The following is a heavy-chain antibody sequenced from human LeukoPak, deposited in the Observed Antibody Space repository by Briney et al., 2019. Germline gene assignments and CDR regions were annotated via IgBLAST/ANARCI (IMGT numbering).Heavy chain of an antibody. J-gene: IGHJ4*02. CDR3: AKAGLDWLSDSFDY. Sequence: SCKASGGTFSSYAISWVRQAPGQGLEWMAVISYDGSNKYYADSVKGRFTISRDNSKNTLYLQMNSLRAEDTAVYYCAKAGLDWLSDSFDYWGQGTLVTVSS. V-gene: IGHV3-30*16. D-gene: IGHD3-9*01. CDR1: GGTFSSYA. CDR2: ISYDGSNK.